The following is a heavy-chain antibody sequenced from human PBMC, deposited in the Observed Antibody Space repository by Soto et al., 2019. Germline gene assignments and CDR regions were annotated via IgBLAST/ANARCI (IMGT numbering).Heavy chain of an antibody. V-gene: IGHV3-73*02. CDR3: ARGVYDFLRGHPKGLDY. CDR1: GFTFSGST. Sequence: EVQLVESGGGLVQPGGSLKLSCAASGFTFSGSTMHWVRQASGKGLEWVGHIRSKANSYATAYAVSVKGRFTISRDDSRTTAYLQMTSLKTEDTAVYFCARGVYDFLRGHPKGLDYWGQGTVVTVSS. D-gene: IGHD3-3*01. CDR2: IRSKANSYAT. J-gene: IGHJ4*02.